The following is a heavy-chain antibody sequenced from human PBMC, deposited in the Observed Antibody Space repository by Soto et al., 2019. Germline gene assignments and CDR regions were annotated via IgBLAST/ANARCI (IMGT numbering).Heavy chain of an antibody. Sequence: QITLKESGPTLVKATQTLTLTCTFSGFSLSTSTMGVGWIRQPPGKALEWLALIYWDDDKRYSPSLKSRLAITTDTSKNHVVLTMTNMDPVDTATYYCPHSRGGRNSPLFDYWGQGTLVTVSS. CDR2: IYWDDDK. CDR3: PHSRGGRNSPLFDY. CDR1: GFSLSTSTMG. V-gene: IGHV2-5*02. J-gene: IGHJ4*02. D-gene: IGHD2-21*02.